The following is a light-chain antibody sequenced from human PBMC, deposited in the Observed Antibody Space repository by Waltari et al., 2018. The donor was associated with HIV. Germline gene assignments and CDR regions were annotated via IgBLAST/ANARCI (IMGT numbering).Light chain of an antibody. V-gene: IGLV1-40*01. J-gene: IGLJ2*01. CDR3: QSYDSTLSSVL. Sequence: QSVLTQPPSVSGAPGQRVTISCTGSNSNIGANYGVNWYQEVPGAAPRLLIYADHNRPSGVPDRFSGSTSATSASLAITGLQAEDEADYYCQSYDSTLSSVLFGGGTKVTVL. CDR1: NSNIGANYG. CDR2: ADH.